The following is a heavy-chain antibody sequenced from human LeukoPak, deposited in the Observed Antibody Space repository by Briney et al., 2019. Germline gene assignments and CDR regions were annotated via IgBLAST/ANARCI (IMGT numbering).Heavy chain of an antibody. J-gene: IGHJ2*01. D-gene: IGHD2-21*02. CDR1: GFTVSSNY. V-gene: IGHV3-66*01. CDR3: ARKLLLRWYFDL. CDR2: IYSGGRT. Sequence: PGGSLRLSCAASGFTVSSNYMSWVRQAPGKGLEWVSVIYSGGRTYYADSVKGRFTISRDNSKNTLYLQMNSLRAEGTAVYYCARKLLLRWYFDLWGRGTLVTVSS.